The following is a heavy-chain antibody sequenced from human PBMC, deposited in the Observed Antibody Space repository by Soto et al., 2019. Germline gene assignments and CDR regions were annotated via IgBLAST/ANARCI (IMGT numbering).Heavy chain of an antibody. Sequence: PSVKVSCTSSGYTFTGYYMHWVRQAPGQGLEWMGWINPNSGGTNYAQKFQGRVTMTRDTSISTAYMELSRLRSDDTAVYYCARLQFFVGLTGTTDYWGQGSLVTFS. CDR2: INPNSGGT. CDR3: ARLQFFVGLTGTTDY. D-gene: IGHD1-7*01. J-gene: IGHJ4*02. V-gene: IGHV1-2*02. CDR1: GYTFTGYY.